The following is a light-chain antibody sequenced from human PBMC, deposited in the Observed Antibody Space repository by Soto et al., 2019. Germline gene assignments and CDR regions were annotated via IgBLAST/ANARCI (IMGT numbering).Light chain of an antibody. J-gene: IGLJ2*01. CDR1: SGHCSYI. V-gene: IGLV4-60*02. CDR3: ETWDSNTRV. Sequence: QPVLTQSSSASASLGSSVKLTCTLSSGHCSYIIAWHQQQPGKAPRYLMKLEGSGSYNKGSGVPDRFSGSSSGADRYLTISNLQFEDEANYYCETWDSNTRVFGGGTKVTVL. CDR2: LEGSGSY.